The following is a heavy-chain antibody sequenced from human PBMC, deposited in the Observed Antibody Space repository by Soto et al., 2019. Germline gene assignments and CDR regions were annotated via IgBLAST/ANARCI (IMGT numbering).Heavy chain of an antibody. Sequence: QVQLQESGPGLVKPSQTLSLTCTVSGGSISSGDYYWSWIRQPPGKGLEWIGYIYYSGSTYYNPSLKSRVTKSVDTSKNQFSLKLSSVTAADTAVYYCAREKTRIAVAGTGWFDPWGQGTLVTVSS. CDR2: IYYSGST. CDR1: GGSISSGDYY. D-gene: IGHD6-19*01. V-gene: IGHV4-30-4*01. J-gene: IGHJ5*02. CDR3: AREKTRIAVAGTGWFDP.